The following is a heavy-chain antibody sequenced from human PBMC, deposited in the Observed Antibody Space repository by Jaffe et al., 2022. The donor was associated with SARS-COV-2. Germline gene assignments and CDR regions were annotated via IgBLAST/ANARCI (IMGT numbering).Heavy chain of an antibody. CDR2: IYYSGST. V-gene: IGHV4-39*01. J-gene: IGHJ4*02. Sequence: QLQLQESGPGLVKPSETLSLTCTVSGGSISSSSYYWGWIRQPPGKGLEWIGSIYYSGSTYYNPSLKSRVTISVDTSKNQFSLKLSSVTAADTAVYYCARQAISSGWYWGGQGTLVTVSS. D-gene: IGHD6-19*01. CDR3: ARQAISSGWYW. CDR1: GGSISSSSYY.